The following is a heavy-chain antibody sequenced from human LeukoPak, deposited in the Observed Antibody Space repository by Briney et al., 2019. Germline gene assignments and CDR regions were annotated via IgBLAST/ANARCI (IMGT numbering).Heavy chain of an antibody. CDR2: LYTGGSA. Sequence: GGSLRLSCVASGITFSNYAVSWVRQAPGKGLEWVSVLYTGGSAYYADSVKGRFTISRDNSKNTLYLQMNSLSAEDTAVYYCARDVQLDYWGQGTLVTVSS. CDR3: ARDVQLDY. J-gene: IGHJ4*02. V-gene: IGHV3-53*01. CDR1: GITFSNYA.